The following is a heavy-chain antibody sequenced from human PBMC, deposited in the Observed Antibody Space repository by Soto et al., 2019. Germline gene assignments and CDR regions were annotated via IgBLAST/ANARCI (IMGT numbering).Heavy chain of an antibody. CDR1: GFTFSDHY. V-gene: IGHV3-72*01. Sequence: EVQLVESGGGLVQPGGSLRLSCAASGFTFSDHYMDWVRQAPGKGLEWVGRSRNKANSYSTEYAASVKGRFTISRQESKTSLYLQMTSLKTAATAVYYWARFSGSYTRGLDYWGQGTLVTVSS. D-gene: IGHD1-26*01. CDR2: SRNKANSYST. J-gene: IGHJ4*02. CDR3: ARFSGSYTRGLDY.